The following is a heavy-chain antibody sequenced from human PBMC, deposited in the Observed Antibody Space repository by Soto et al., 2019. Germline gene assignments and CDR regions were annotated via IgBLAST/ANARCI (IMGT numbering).Heavy chain of an antibody. J-gene: IGHJ3*02. CDR1: GYTFTSYY. Sequence: GASVKVSCKASGYTFTSYYMHWVRQAPGQGLEWMGIINPSGGSTSYAQKFQGRVTMTRDTSTSTVYMELSSLRSEDTAVYYCASGGVVGRITMVRGVDAFDIWGQGTMVTVSS. CDR2: INPSGGST. D-gene: IGHD3-10*01. CDR3: ASGGVVGRITMVRGVDAFDI. V-gene: IGHV1-46*03.